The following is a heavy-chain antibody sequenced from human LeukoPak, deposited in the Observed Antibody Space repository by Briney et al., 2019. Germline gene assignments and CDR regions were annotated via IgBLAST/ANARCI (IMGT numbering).Heavy chain of an antibody. CDR1: GRFISSYY. CDR2: IYSSGST. V-gene: IGHV4-59*01. CDR3: ARSFSARMFFDY. Sequence: SQTLSLTCTVSGRFISSYYWSWIRQPPRKGLEWVGYIYSSGSTNYNPSLKSRVIISLDTSKSQFSLKLSSVTAADTAVYYCARSFSARMFFDYWGQGSLVTVSS. J-gene: IGHJ4*02. D-gene: IGHD2/OR15-2a*01.